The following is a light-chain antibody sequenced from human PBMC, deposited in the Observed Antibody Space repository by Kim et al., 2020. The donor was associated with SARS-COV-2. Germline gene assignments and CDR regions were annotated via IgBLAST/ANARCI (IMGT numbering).Light chain of an antibody. CDR2: GAS. CDR1: QSVSSN. V-gene: IGKV3-15*01. CDR3: QQYNNWPRT. J-gene: IGKJ1*01. Sequence: IVMTQSPVTVSVSPGERATLSCRASQSVSSNLAWYQQKPGQAPRLLIYGASTRATDIPPRFSGSGSGTEFTLNISSLQSEDFAVYFCQQYNNWPRTFGQGTKVDIK.